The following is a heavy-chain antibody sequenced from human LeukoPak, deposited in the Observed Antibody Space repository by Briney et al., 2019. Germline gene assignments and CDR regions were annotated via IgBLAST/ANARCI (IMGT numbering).Heavy chain of an antibody. D-gene: IGHD2-2*02. V-gene: IGHV3-23*01. CDR2: ISGSGGST. Sequence: PGGSLRLSCAASGFTFSSYAMSWVRQAPGKGLEWVSAISGSGGSTYYADSVKGRFTISRDNAKNSLYLQMNSLRAEDTAVYYCARVHLRRYCSSTSCYTGYYMDVWGKGTTVTVSS. CDR3: ARVHLRRYCSSTSCYTGYYMDV. J-gene: IGHJ6*03. CDR1: GFTFSSYA.